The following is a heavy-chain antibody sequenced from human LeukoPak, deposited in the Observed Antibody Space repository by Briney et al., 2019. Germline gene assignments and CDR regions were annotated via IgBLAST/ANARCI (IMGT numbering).Heavy chain of an antibody. CDR3: ARADSSGYYWGFDY. J-gene: IGHJ4*02. Sequence: SQALSLTCTVSGDTFSSGDYYWRWIRQPPGKGLEWIGYIYYSGTTYYNPSLKSRITISLDTSKNQFSLELSSVTAADTAVYYCARADSSGYYWGFDYWGQGTLVTVSS. D-gene: IGHD3-22*01. V-gene: IGHV4-30-4*01. CDR1: GDTFSSGDYY. CDR2: IYYSGTT.